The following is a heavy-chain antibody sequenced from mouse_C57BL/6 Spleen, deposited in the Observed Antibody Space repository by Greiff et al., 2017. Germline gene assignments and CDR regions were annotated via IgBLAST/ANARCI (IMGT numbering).Heavy chain of an antibody. Sequence: EVKLVESGPGLVKPSQSLSLTCSVTGYSITSGYYWNWIRQFPGNKLEWMGYISYDGSNNYNPSLKNRISITRDTSKNQFFLKLNSVTTEDTATYYCARDDGYYWFAYWGQGTLVTVSA. V-gene: IGHV3-6*01. CDR3: ARDDGYYWFAY. CDR1: GYSITSGYY. J-gene: IGHJ3*01. CDR2: ISYDGSN. D-gene: IGHD2-3*01.